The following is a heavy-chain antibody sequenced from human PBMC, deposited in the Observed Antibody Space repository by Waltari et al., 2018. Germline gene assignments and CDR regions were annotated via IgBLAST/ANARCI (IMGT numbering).Heavy chain of an antibody. Sequence: QLQLQESGPGLVKPSETLSLTCTVSGGSIRRCPYYWGWIRQTPGKGLECIGSIYYSGTTYHNPSLKSRITISIDTSQNQFSLKLYSVTAADTAVYYCARLPLNYAVDVWGQGTTVTVSS. V-gene: IGHV4-39*07. D-gene: IGHD3-9*01. CDR2: IYYSGTT. CDR1: GGSIRRCPYY. J-gene: IGHJ6*02. CDR3: ARLPLNYAVDV.